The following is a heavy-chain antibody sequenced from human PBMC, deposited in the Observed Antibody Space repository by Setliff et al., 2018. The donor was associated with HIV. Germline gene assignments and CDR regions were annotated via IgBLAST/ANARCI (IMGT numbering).Heavy chain of an antibody. J-gene: IGHJ3*02. CDR1: GYTFTDYY. CDR2: IYPNNGGT. V-gene: IGHV1-2*02. D-gene: IGHD3-22*01. Sequence: GASVKVSCKASGYTFTDYYIHWVRQAPGQGLEWMGWIYPNNGGTNYAQKFQGRVTMTRDTSISTAYMELSRLRSDDTAVYYCARDGYYDSSGYSAFDIWGQGTMVTVSS. CDR3: ARDGYYDSSGYSAFDI.